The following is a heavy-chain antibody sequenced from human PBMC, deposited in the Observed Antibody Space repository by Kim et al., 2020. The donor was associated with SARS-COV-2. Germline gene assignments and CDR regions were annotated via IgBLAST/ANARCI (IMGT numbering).Heavy chain of an antibody. CDR1: GFTFDDYA. J-gene: IGHJ6*02. CDR2: ISWNSGSI. V-gene: IGHV3-9*01. CDR3: AKAIAAAGTWHYYYGMDV. Sequence: GGSLRLSCAASGFTFDDYAMHWVRQAPGKGLEWVSGISWNSGSIGYADSVKGRFTISRDNAKNSLYLQMNSLRAEDTALYYCAKAIAAAGTWHYYYGMDVWGQGTTVTVSS. D-gene: IGHD6-13*01.